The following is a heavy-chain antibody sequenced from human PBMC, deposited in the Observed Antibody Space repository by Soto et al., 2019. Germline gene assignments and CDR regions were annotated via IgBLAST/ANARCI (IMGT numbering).Heavy chain of an antibody. CDR3: AREYSHYYYYYGMDV. Sequence: LRLSCAASGFTFSSYGMHWVRQAPGKGLEWVAVIWYDGSNKYYADSVKGRFTISRDNSKNTLYLQMNSLRAEDTAVYYCAREYSHYYYYYGMDVWGQGTTVTV. D-gene: IGHD1-26*01. CDR2: IWYDGSNK. J-gene: IGHJ6*02. CDR1: GFTFSSYG. V-gene: IGHV3-33*01.